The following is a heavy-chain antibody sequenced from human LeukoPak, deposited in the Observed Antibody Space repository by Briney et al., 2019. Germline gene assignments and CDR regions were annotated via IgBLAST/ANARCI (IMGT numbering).Heavy chain of an antibody. Sequence: PSETLSLTCTVAGGSISSISHYWGWIRQPPGKGLEWIGSIYYSGDTYYNPSLKSRVTISVDTSENHFSLKLSSVTAADTAVYYCARGHSSGYYYVYAFDIWGQGTMVTVSS. J-gene: IGHJ3*02. D-gene: IGHD3-22*01. CDR3: ARGHSSGYYYVYAFDI. CDR1: GGSISSISHY. CDR2: IYYSGDT. V-gene: IGHV4-39*02.